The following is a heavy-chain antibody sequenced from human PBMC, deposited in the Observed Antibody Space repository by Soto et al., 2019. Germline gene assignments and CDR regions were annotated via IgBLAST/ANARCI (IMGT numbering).Heavy chain of an antibody. CDR2: INPSGGST. D-gene: IGHD2-15*01. CDR3: ARESQCSGGSCPFDY. V-gene: IGHV1-46*03. J-gene: IGHJ4*02. Sequence: QVQLVQSGAEVKKPGASVKVSCKASGYTFTSYYMHWVRQAPGQGLEWMGIINPSGGSTSYAQKFHGRVTMTRDTSTSTVYMELSSLRSEDTAVYYCARESQCSGGSCPFDYWGQGTLVTVSS. CDR1: GYTFTSYY.